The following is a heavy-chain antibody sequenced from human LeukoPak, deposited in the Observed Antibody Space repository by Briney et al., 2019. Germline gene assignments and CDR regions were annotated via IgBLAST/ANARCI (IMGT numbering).Heavy chain of an antibody. V-gene: IGHV3-23*01. Sequence: LAGGSLRLSCAASGFTFSSYAMSWVRQAPGKRLEWVSAISGSGGSTYYADSVKGRFPISRDNSKNTLYLQMNSLRAEDTAVYYCAKNQTDSGPSRRGYFDYWGQGTLVTVSS. D-gene: IGHD5-12*01. CDR3: AKNQTDSGPSRRGYFDY. CDR1: GFTFSSYA. CDR2: ISGSGGST. J-gene: IGHJ4*02.